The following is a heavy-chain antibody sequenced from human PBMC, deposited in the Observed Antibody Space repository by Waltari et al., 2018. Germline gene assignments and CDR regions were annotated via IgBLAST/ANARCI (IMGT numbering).Heavy chain of an antibody. Sequence: QVQFQESGPGLVKPWETLSLTCTVSGGSFSNDNHYWGWTRQPPGKGLGWIGTVFHKGATQYNPSLKSRVTVFVATSQNVFSLRMTSLTAADTAVYYCAREDRYSSGWYGGGFWGQGALVTVS. CDR2: VFHKGAT. CDR1: GGSFSNDNHY. V-gene: IGHV4-39*02. J-gene: IGHJ4*02. D-gene: IGHD6-19*01. CDR3: AREDRYSSGWYGGGF.